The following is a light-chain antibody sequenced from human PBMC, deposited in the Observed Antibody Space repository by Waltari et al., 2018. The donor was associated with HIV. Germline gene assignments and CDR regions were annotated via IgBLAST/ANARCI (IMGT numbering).Light chain of an antibody. CDR1: SSDVGSSNL. V-gene: IGLV2-23*01. J-gene: IGLJ2*01. Sequence: QSALTQPASVSGSPGQSITFSCTGTSSDVGSSNLVSWYQHHPGKAPKLMLYEGSKRPSGVSNRFSGSKSGNTASLTISGLQAEDEADYYCCSYAGSSTLVFGGGTKLTVL. CDR2: EGS. CDR3: CSYAGSSTLV.